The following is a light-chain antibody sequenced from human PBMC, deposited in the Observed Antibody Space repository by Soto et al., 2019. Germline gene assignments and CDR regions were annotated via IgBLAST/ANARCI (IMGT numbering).Light chain of an antibody. CDR3: QQLERYPST. CDR2: DVS. Sequence: DIQMTQSPSTLSASVGDRVTITCRASQSIGDSLAWYQQKPGKAPYLLISDVSSLERGVPSRFSGSGSGTDFTLTISSLQPEDFATYYCQQLERYPSTFGGGTKVDIK. CDR1: QSIGDS. V-gene: IGKV1-5*01. J-gene: IGKJ4*01.